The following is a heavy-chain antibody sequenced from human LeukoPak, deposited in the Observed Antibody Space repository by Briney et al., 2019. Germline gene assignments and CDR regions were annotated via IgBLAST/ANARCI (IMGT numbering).Heavy chain of an antibody. CDR3: ARGDEYPYYYYYMDV. CDR2: INPNSGGT. V-gene: IGHV1-2*02. J-gene: IGHJ6*03. Sequence: ASVKVSCKASGYTFTGYYMHWVRQAPGQGLEWMGWINPNSGGTNYAQKFQGRVTMTRDTSISTAYMELSRLRSDDTAVYYCARGDEYPYYYYYMDVWGKGTTVTVSS. D-gene: IGHD2-2*02. CDR1: GYTFTGYY.